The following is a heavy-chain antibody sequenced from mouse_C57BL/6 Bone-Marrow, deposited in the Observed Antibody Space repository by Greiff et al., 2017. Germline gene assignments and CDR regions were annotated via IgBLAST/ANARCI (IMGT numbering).Heavy chain of an antibody. J-gene: IGHJ4*01. CDR2: ISSGGSYT. Sequence: EVKLMESGGDLVKPGASLTLSCAASGFTFSSYGMSWVRQTPDQRLEWVATISSGGSYTYYPDSVKGRFTISRDNAKNTLYLQLSSLKSEDTAMYYCARQGYYSNDYYAMDYWGQGTSVTVSS. CDR3: ARQGYYSNDYYAMDY. V-gene: IGHV5-6*01. CDR1: GFTFSSYG. D-gene: IGHD2-5*01.